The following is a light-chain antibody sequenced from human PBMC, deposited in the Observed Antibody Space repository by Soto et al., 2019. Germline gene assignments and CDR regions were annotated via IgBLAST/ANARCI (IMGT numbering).Light chain of an antibody. J-gene: IGKJ4*01. CDR2: GAS. Sequence: ENVLTQSPGTLSLSPGERATLSYRASQGVNRYYLAWYQQKPGQAPRLLIYGASTRATGIPDRFSGSGSGTDFTLTISRLEPEDFAVYYCQQYSSSPLTFGGWTKVEIK. CDR1: QGVNRYY. CDR3: QQYSSSPLT. V-gene: IGKV3-20*01.